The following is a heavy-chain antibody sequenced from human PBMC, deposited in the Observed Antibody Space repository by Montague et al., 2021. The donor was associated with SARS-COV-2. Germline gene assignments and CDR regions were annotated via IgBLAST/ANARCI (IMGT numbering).Heavy chain of an antibody. CDR1: GDSITTNYY. CDR3: ARRHIVASKRAFDY. J-gene: IGHJ4*02. Sequence: SETLSLTCTVSGDSITTNYYWGWIRQPPGEGLEWIGTIYHSGTTYYNPSLKSRVTISVDTSNNRFSLKLTSVTAADTAVYYCARRHIVASKRAFDYWGQGTLVTVSS. V-gene: IGHV4-38-2*02. CDR2: IYHSGTT. D-gene: IGHD2-21*01.